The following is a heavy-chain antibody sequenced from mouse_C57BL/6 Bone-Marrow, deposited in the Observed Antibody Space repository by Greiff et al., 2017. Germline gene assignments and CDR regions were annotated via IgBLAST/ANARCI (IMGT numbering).Heavy chain of an antibody. CDR1: GFNIKDYY. CDR3: TIYYYGSSYWFAY. CDR2: IDPEDGDT. Sequence: EVQLVESGAELVRPGASVKLSCTASGFNIKDYYMHWVKQRPEQGLEWIGRIDPEDGDTEYAPKFQGKATMTADTSSNTAYLQLSSLTSEDTAVYYCTIYYYGSSYWFAYWGQGTLVTVSA. J-gene: IGHJ3*01. D-gene: IGHD1-1*01. V-gene: IGHV14-1*01.